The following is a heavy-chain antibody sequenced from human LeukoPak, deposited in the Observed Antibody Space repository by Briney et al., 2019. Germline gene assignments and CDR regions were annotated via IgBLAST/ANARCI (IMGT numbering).Heavy chain of an antibody. D-gene: IGHD3-22*01. CDR3: ATDRERDPSVYYLV. J-gene: IGHJ4*02. V-gene: IGHV3-23*01. CDR2: ISDDGSGT. Sequence: PGGSLRLSCAASGFTFSDYAMSWVRQAPGQGLEWVSTISDDGSGTYYADSVEGRFTISRDNSKNTLFLQINSLRAEDSAVYYCATDRERDPSVYYLVGGQGTLITVSS. CDR1: GFTFSDYA.